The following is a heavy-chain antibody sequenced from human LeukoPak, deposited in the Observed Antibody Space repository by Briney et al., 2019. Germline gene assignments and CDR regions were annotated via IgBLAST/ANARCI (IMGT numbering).Heavy chain of an antibody. V-gene: IGHV3-33*08. J-gene: IGHJ4*02. CDR2: IWYDGSNK. CDR1: GFTFDDYA. Sequence: PGGSLRLSCAASGFTFDDYAMHWVRQAPGKGLEWVAVIWYDGSNKYCADSVKGRFTISRDNSKNTLYLQMNSLRAEDTAVYYCARDLGYNWNDGGGFDYWGQGTLVTVSS. D-gene: IGHD1-20*01. CDR3: ARDLGYNWNDGGGFDY.